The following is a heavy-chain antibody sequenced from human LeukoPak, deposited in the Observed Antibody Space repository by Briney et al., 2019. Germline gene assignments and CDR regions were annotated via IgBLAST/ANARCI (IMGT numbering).Heavy chain of an antibody. J-gene: IGHJ4*02. Sequence: NPSETLSLTCTVSGGSIISHYWSWIRQSPGKRLEWIGYVYDSGSTNYNPSLKSRVTISVDTSKNQFSLKLTSVTAADTAVYYCAAMTTVTMYSYFFDSWGQGTLLTVSS. D-gene: IGHD4-17*01. CDR3: AAMTTVTMYSYFFDS. CDR2: VYDSGST. V-gene: IGHV4-59*11. CDR1: GGSIISHY.